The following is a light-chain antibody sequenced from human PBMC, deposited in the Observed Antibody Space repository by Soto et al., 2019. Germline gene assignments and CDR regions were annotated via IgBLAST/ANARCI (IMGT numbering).Light chain of an antibody. CDR3: QQCNSYPYT. V-gene: IGKV1-5*01. Sequence: DIQMTQSPSTLSASVGDRVTITCRASQSISSWLAWYQQKPGKAPKLLIYDVSSLESGVPSRFSGRGSGTEFTLTISSLQPDDSATYYCQQCNSYPYTFGQGTKLEIK. J-gene: IGKJ2*01. CDR2: DVS. CDR1: QSISSW.